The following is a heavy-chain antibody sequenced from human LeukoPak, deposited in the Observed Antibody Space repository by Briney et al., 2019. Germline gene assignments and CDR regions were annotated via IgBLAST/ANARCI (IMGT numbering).Heavy chain of an antibody. CDR2: IYYSGST. CDR3: ARILRPEDAFDI. CDR1: GGSINSSNYY. V-gene: IGHV4-39*07. Sequence: SETLSLTCSVSGGSINSSNYYWGWIRQPPGKGLEWIGNIYYSGSTYYNPPLKSRVTISVDTSKNQFSLKLSSVTAADTAVYYCARILRPEDAFDIWGQGTMVTVSS. J-gene: IGHJ3*02. D-gene: IGHD2-8*01.